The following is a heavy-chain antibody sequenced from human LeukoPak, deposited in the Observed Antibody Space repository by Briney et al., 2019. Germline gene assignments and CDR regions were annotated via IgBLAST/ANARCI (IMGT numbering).Heavy chain of an antibody. CDR2: IYDSGST. CDR3: ARDRSDSTTRYLDY. D-gene: IGHD3-10*01. V-gene: IGHV4-31*03. J-gene: IGHJ4*02. Sequence: PSQTLSLTCTVSGGSINRGGSYWTWIRQHPGKGLEWIGSIYDSGSTYYNPSLESRVNISVDTSKNQFSLKLNSVTAADTAVYYCARDRSDSTTRYLDYWGQGTLVTVSP. CDR1: GGSINRGGSY.